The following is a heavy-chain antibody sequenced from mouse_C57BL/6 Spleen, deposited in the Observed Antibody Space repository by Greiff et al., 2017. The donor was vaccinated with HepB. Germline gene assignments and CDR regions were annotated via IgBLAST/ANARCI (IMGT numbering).Heavy chain of an antibody. V-gene: IGHV10-1*01. CDR2: IRSKSNNYAT. CDR3: VREYGSREAWFAY. Sequence: EVQLQESGGGLVQPKGSLKLSCAASGFSFNTYAMNWVRQAPGKGLEWVARIRSKSNNYATYYADSVKDRFTISRDDSESMLYLQMNNLKNEDTAMYYCVREYGSREAWFAYWGQGTLVTVSA. D-gene: IGHD1-1*01. CDR1: GFSFNTYA. J-gene: IGHJ3*01.